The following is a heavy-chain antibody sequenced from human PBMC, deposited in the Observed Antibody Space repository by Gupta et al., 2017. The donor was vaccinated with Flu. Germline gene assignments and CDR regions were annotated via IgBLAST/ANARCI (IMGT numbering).Heavy chain of an antibody. CDR1: GGSFSGYY. D-gene: IGHD6-13*01. CDR3: ARTPRIAAAGTYFYYYGMDV. Sequence: QVQLQLWGAALWKPSDTLSLTCAVYGGSFSGYYWNWSRQPPGKGLEWIGEINHSGSTNYNPSLKSRVTISVDTSKNQFSLKLSSVTAADTAVYYCARTPRIAAAGTYFYYYGMDVWGQGTTVTVSS. J-gene: IGHJ6*02. V-gene: IGHV4-34*01. CDR2: INHSGST.